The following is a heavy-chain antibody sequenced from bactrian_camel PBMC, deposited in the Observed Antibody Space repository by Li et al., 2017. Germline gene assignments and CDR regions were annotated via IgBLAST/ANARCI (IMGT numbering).Heavy chain of an antibody. Sequence: VQLVESGGGSVQAGGSLRLSCAASGFTFSTTTMYWHRQRPGSGVELLGNIDHKGKVAVCTPSVKGRFTISRNNAKNILYLELNGLKTEDTGMYWCATYRSRGQGTQVTVS. J-gene: IGHJ4*01. CDR1: GFTFSTTT. D-gene: IGHD6*01. CDR2: IDHKGKVA. V-gene: IGHV3S42*01.